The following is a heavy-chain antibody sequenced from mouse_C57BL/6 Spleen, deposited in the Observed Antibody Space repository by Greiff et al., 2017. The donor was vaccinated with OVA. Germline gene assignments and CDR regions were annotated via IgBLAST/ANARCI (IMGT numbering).Heavy chain of an antibody. Sequence: VQRVESGAELVKPGASVKISCKASGYAFSSYWMNWVKQRPGKGLEWIGQIYPGDGDTNYNGKFKGKATLTADKSSSTAYMQLSSLTSEDSAVYFCARGEDYGEGAMDYWGQGTSVTVSS. CDR2: IYPGDGDT. CDR1: GYAFSSYW. D-gene: IGHD1-1*01. V-gene: IGHV1-80*01. CDR3: ARGEDYGEGAMDY. J-gene: IGHJ4*01.